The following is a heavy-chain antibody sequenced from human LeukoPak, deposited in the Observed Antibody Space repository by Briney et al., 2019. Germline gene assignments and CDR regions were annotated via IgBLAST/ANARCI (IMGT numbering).Heavy chain of an antibody. CDR1: SFTFSKTW. CDR2: VKSENEGGTT. D-gene: IGHD2-2*01. J-gene: IGHJ4*02. Sequence: GGSLRLSCASSSFTFSKTWMSWVRQAPGKGQEWVGRVKSENEGGTTEYAAPVKGRFTISRDDPKKTVSLQMNSLKTEDTAMYFCTTELYCSSTTCPLTFDTWGQGTLVTVSS. V-gene: IGHV3-15*01. CDR3: TTELYCSSTTCPLTFDT.